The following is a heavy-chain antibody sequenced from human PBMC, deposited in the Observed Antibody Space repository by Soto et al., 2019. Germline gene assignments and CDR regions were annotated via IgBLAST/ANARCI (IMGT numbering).Heavy chain of an antibody. D-gene: IGHD2-15*01. V-gene: IGHV3-66*01. CDR3: ATAKLLLPWLFDY. J-gene: IGHJ4*02. CDR2: IYSGGST. Sequence: EVQLVESGGGLVQPGGSLRLSCAASGFTVSSNDMSWVRQAPGKGLEWVSVIYSGGSTYYADSVKGRFIISRDDSKNTLFLQMNSVRAEDTAVYYCATAKLLLPWLFDYWGQGTLVTVSS. CDR1: GFTVSSND.